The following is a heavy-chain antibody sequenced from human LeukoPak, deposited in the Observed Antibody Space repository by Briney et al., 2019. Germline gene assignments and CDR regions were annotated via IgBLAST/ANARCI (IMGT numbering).Heavy chain of an antibody. CDR2: INPNGGST. D-gene: IGHD3-22*01. CDR1: GYTFTSYY. J-gene: IGHJ4*02. CDR3: ARAHYYDSTGYYYVAH. V-gene: IGHV1-46*01. Sequence: ASVKVSCKASGYTFTSYYMHWVRQAPGQGLEWMGMINPNGGSTSYAQKFQGRVTMTRDTSTSAIYMELSSLRSEDTAVYYCARAHYYDSTGYYYVAHWGQGTLVTVSS.